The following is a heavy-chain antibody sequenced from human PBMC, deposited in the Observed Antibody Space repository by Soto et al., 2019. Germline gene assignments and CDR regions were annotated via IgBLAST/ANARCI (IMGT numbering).Heavy chain of an antibody. J-gene: IGHJ6*02. Sequence: QVQLVQSGAEVKKPGSSVKVSCKASGDTISRYSITWVRQAPGHGLEWIGRVIPIFGIPTYAQKFQGRVTITADESTSTAYMELSSLRSDDTAVYYCAREDRDRETGLVPAAIDGMDVWGQGTTVTVSS. CDR1: GDTISRYS. D-gene: IGHD2-2*01. CDR3: AREDRDRETGLVPAAIDGMDV. V-gene: IGHV1-69*08. CDR2: VIPIFGIP.